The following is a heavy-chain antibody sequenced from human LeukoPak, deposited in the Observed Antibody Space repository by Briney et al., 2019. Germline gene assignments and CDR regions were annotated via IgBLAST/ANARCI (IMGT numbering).Heavy chain of an antibody. CDR3: ARSGVVGATWGGWFDP. J-gene: IGHJ5*02. CDR1: GGSFSGYY. V-gene: IGHV4-34*01. CDR2: INHSGST. D-gene: IGHD1-26*01. Sequence: SETLSLTCAVYGGSFSGYYWSWIRQPPGKGLEWIGEINHSGSTNYNPSLKSRVTISVDTSKNQFSLKLSSVTAADTAVYYCARSGVVGATWGGWFDPWGQGTLVTVSS.